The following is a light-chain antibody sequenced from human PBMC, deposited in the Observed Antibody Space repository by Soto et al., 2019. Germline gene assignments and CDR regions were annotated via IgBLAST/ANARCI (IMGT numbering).Light chain of an antibody. J-gene: IGKJ1*01. V-gene: IGKV3-20*01. CDR2: GAS. CDR1: QRVDGNY. CDR3: QQYDTLPRT. Sequence: EIVMTQSPDTLSLSPGQRATLSCRASQRVDGNYLAWYIQVPGQAPRLLIHGASNRATGIPDRFNGSGSGTDFTLTISRLEPEDSAMYYCQQYDTLPRTFGQGTKVDIK.